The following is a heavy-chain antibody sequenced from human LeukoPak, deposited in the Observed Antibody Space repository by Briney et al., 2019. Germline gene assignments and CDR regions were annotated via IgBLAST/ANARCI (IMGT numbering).Heavy chain of an antibody. CDR1: GGSISSSSYY. D-gene: IGHD5-12*01. CDR3: ARHPILIRRDGYNYVLDY. V-gene: IGHV4-39*01. J-gene: IGHJ4*02. CDR2: IYYSGST. Sequence: SETLSLTCTVSGGSISSSSYYWGWIRQPPGKGLEWIGSIYYSGSTYYNPSLKSRVTISVDTSKNQFSLKLSSVTAADTAVYYCARHPILIRRDGYNYVLDYWGQGTLVTVSS.